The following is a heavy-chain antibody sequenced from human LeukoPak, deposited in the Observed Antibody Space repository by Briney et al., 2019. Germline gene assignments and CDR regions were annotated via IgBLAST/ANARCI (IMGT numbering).Heavy chain of an antibody. CDR2: IYYSGST. J-gene: IGHJ4*02. D-gene: IGHD3-9*01. V-gene: IGHV4-61*01. CDR1: GYSISSGYY. Sequence: SETLSLTCTVSGYSISSGYYWGWIRQPPGKGLEWIGYIYYSGSTNYNPSLKSRVTISVDTSKNQFSLKLSSVTAADTAVYYCARDVRYYDILTGTDPLWYFDYWGQGTLVTVSS. CDR3: ARDVRYYDILTGTDPLWYFDY.